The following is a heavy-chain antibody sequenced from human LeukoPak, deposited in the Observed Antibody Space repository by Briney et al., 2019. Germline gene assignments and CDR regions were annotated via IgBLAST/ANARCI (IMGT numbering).Heavy chain of an antibody. CDR2: TTPIFGSA. CDR3: AGALFHFDSSGYDMDGYDI. V-gene: IGHV1-69*05. Sequence: SVKVSFKASGGTFRNYALSWVRQGPGKGLEWMGGTTPIFGSAEYAQNFQGRVTVTTDESTSTAYMEMSSLRSDDTAVYYCAGALFHFDSSGYDMDGYDIWGQGTMVTVSS. CDR1: GGTFRNYA. J-gene: IGHJ3*02. D-gene: IGHD3-22*01.